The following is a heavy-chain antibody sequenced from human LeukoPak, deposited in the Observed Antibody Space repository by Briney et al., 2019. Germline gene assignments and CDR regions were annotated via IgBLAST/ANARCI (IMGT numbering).Heavy chain of an antibody. D-gene: IGHD6-19*01. CDR2: ISSSSNYI. V-gene: IGHV3-11*06. J-gene: IGHJ5*02. CDR1: GFTFSDYY. CDR3: ARDPSSGWYLKGWFDP. Sequence: PGGSLRLSCAASGFTFSDYYMSWIRQAPGKGLEWVSYISSSSNYIYYADSVKGRFTISRDNAKNSLYLQMNSLRAEDTAVYYCARDPSSGWYLKGWFDPWGQGTLVTVSS.